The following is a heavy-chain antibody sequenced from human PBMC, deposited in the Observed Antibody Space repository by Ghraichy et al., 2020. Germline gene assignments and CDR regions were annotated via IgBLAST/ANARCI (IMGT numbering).Heavy chain of an antibody. Sequence: GSLSLTCTVSGDSVRSNYWSWIRHPPGKGLEWIGFIDYNANTGHNPSLRARVTMSADTSENQFSLTLTSVTAPDTALSYCARHFDTDTAGDALDIWGQGTMVAVSS. V-gene: IGHV4-59*08. J-gene: IGHJ3*02. CDR3: ARHFDTDTAGDALDI. CDR2: IDYNANT. D-gene: IGHD2-21*02. CDR1: GDSVRSNY.